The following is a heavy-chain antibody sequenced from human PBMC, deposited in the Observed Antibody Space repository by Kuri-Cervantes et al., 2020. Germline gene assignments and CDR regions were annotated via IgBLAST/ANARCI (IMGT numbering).Heavy chain of an antibody. D-gene: IGHD4-17*01. J-gene: IGHJ4*02. CDR1: GGSVSSGSYY. V-gene: IGHV4-61*01. CDR2: IYYSGGT. CDR3: ARRTYGDYFDY. Sequence: ESLKISCTVSGGSVSSGSYYWSWIRQPPGKGLEWIGYIYYSGGTNYNPSLKSRVTISVDTSKNQFSLKLSSVTAADTAVYYCARRTYGDYFDYWGQGTLVTVSS.